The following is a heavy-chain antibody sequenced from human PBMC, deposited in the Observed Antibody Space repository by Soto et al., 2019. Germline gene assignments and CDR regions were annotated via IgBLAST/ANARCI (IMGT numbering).Heavy chain of an antibody. CDR1: GYTFTSYG. CDR3: ARDTHYYDSSGYYRDDAFDI. V-gene: IGHV1-18*04. J-gene: IGHJ3*02. CDR2: ISAYNGNT. D-gene: IGHD3-22*01. Sequence: ASVKVSCKASGYTFTSYGISWVRQAPGQGLEWMGWISAYNGNTNYAQKLQGRVTMTTDTSTSTAYTELRSLRSDDTAVYYCARDTHYYDSSGYYRDDAFDIWGQGTMVTVSS.